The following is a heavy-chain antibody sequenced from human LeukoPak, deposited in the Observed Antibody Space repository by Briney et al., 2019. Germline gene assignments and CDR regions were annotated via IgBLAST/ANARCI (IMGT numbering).Heavy chain of an antibody. Sequence: GASVKVSCKASGYTFRNYGINWVRQAPGQGLEWMGWISGDSYDTKYEQKLQGRVTMTTDTSTSTAYMELRSLGSDDTAVYYCARNRTGTFDFWGQGTLVTVSS. D-gene: IGHD3-10*01. CDR3: ARNRTGTFDF. CDR1: GYTFRNYG. CDR2: ISGDSYDT. J-gene: IGHJ4*02. V-gene: IGHV1-18*01.